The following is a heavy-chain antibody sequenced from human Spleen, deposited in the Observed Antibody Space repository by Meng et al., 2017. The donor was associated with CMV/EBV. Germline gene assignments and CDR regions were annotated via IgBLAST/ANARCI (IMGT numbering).Heavy chain of an antibody. CDR1: GDTFGSDT. D-gene: IGHD6-19*01. Sequence: SVKVSCKASGDTFGSDTMSWVRQAPGQGFEWMGRIIPIVGVGNYAQKFQDRLTITADKSTSTVYMELSSLRSEDTAVFYCARDLGYSSSLWGQGTLVTVSS. J-gene: IGHJ4*02. V-gene: IGHV1-69*04. CDR3: ARDLGYSSSL. CDR2: IIPIVGVG.